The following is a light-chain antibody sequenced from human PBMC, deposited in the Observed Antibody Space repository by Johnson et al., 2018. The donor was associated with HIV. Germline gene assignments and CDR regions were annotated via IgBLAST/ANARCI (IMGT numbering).Light chain of an antibody. J-gene: IGLJ1*01. CDR2: DNN. CDR1: NSNIGSNY. V-gene: IGLV1-51*01. Sequence: QSVLTQPPSVSAAPGQEVTISCSGSNSNIGSNYVSWYQQLPGTAPKLLIYDNNKRPSGIPDRFSGSKSGTSATLGITGLQTGDEADYYCGTWDSGLSGGLYLFGPGTKVTVL. CDR3: GTWDSGLSGGLYL.